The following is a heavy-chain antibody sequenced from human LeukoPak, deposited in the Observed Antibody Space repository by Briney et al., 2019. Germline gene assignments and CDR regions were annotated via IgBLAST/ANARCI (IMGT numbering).Heavy chain of an antibody. CDR1: GFTFSSYG. CDR3: ARDLDYGGNAYGMDV. CDR2: IWYDGSNK. J-gene: IGHJ6*02. D-gene: IGHD4-23*01. V-gene: IGHV3-33*01. Sequence: GGSLRLSCAASGFTFSSYGRHGVRQAPGKGLEGGAVIWYDGSNKYYADSVKGRFTISRDNSKNTLYLQMNSLRAEDTAVYYCARDLDYGGNAYGMDVWGQGTTVTVSS.